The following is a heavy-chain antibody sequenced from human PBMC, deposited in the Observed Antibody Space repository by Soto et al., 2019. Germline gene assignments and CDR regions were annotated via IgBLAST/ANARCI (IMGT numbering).Heavy chain of an antibody. V-gene: IGHV3-53*04. Sequence: EVQLVESGGGLVQPGGSLRLSCAASGIPVSSNNMTWVRQARGKGLEWVSVLHSGGDTYYANSVKGRFTISRHDSTNTLFLQMNSLTAEDTAVYYCARDGPYYYASRMDVWGQGTTVTVSS. CDR1: GIPVSSNN. J-gene: IGHJ6*02. CDR3: ARDGPYYYASRMDV. CDR2: LHSGGDT. D-gene: IGHD3-10*01.